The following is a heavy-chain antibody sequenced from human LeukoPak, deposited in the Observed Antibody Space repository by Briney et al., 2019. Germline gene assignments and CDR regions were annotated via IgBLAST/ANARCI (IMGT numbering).Heavy chain of an antibody. D-gene: IGHD2-2*01. CDR1: GFTFSSYA. CDR2: ISGSGGST. Sequence: GGSLRLSCAASGFTFSSYAMSWVRQAPGKGLEWVSAISGSGGSTYYADSVKGRFTISRDNSKNTLYLQMNSLRAEDTAVYYCAKEDIVVVPAASDGWFDPWGQGTLVTVSS. V-gene: IGHV3-23*01. CDR3: AKEDIVVVPAASDGWFDP. J-gene: IGHJ5*02.